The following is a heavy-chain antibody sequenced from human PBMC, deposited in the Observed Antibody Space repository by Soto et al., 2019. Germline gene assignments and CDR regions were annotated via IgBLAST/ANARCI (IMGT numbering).Heavy chain of an antibody. CDR2: ITDYNGNT. D-gene: IGHD4-17*01. V-gene: IGHV1-18*01. CDR1: GYTFINYG. Sequence: QVQLVQSGAEVKKPGASVKVSCKASGYTFINYGISWVRQAPGQGLEWMGWITDYNGNTHYAQKFQGRVTMTTDTPTTTAFLELRSLRSDDTAVYFCARDDFGDLWRAFDLWGQGTMVTVSS. J-gene: IGHJ3*01. CDR3: ARDDFGDLWRAFDL.